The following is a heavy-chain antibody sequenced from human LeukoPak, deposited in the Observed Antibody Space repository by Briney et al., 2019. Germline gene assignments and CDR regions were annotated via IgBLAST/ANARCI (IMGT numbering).Heavy chain of an antibody. CDR3: ARDQGGYKLDF. Sequence: PGGSLRLSCAASGFTFSNYWMSWVRQAPGKGLESVASIKQDESEEYYVDSVKGRFTISRDNAKNSLYLQMNSLRAEDTAVYYCARDQGGYKLDFWGRGTLVTASS. V-gene: IGHV3-7*01. J-gene: IGHJ4*02. CDR2: IKQDESEE. CDR1: GFTFSNYW. D-gene: IGHD5-24*01.